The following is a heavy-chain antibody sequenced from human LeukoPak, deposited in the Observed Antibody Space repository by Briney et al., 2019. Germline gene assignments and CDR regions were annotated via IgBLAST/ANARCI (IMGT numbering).Heavy chain of an antibody. J-gene: IGHJ5*02. CDR2: ISGSGGST. CDR3: AKDRRAATTATYNWFDP. CDR1: GFTFSSYA. Sequence: GSPRLSCAASGFTFSSYAMSWVRQAPGKGLEWVSAISGSGGSTYYADSVKGRFTISRDNSKNTLYLQMNSLRAEDTAVYYCAKDRRAATTATYNWFDPWGQGTLVTVSS. D-gene: IGHD2-15*01. V-gene: IGHV3-23*01.